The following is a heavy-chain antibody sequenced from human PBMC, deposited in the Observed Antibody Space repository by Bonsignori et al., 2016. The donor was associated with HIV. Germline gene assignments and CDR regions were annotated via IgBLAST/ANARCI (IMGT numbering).Heavy chain of an antibody. D-gene: IGHD2-2*02. V-gene: IGHV4-34*01. Sequence: SETLSLTCAVYVGPSVVTTGAGSASPRKGLEWIGEINHSGSTNYNPSLKSRVTISVDTSKNQFSLKLSSVTAADTAVYYCARGLASVVVPAVIVPPGPHMDVWGKGTTVTVSS. J-gene: IGHJ6*03. CDR2: INHSGST. CDR1: VGPSVVTT. CDR3: ARGLASVVVPAVIVPPGPHMDV.